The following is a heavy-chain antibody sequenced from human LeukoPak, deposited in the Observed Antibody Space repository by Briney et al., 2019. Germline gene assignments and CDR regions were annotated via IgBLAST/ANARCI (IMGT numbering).Heavy chain of an antibody. CDR1: GFTFSSYA. D-gene: IGHD3-22*01. CDR3: ARSTYYDSSGSFDY. CDR2: ISGSGDST. V-gene: IGHV3-23*01. J-gene: IGHJ4*02. Sequence: GGSLRLSCAASGFTFSSYAMSWVRQAPGKGLEWVSAISGSGDSTYYADSVKGQFTISRDNSKNTLYLQMNSLRAEDTAVYYCARSTYYDSSGSFDYWGQGTLVTVSS.